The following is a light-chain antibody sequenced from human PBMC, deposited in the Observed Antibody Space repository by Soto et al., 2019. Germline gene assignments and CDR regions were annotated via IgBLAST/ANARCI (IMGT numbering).Light chain of an antibody. J-gene: IGLJ1*01. CDR3: SSYTSISTYV. CDR1: SSDVGGYNF. V-gene: IGLV2-14*01. CDR2: DVR. Sequence: LTQPASVSGSPGQSITISCTGTSSDVGGYNFVSWYQQHPGKAPKLMIYDVRNRPSGVSNRFSGSKSVNTASPTISGLQAEDEADYYCSSYTSISTYVFGTGTKVTVL.